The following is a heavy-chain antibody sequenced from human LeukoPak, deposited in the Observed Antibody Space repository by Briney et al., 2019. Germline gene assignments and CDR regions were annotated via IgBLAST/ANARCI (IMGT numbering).Heavy chain of an antibody. D-gene: IGHD6-19*01. J-gene: IGHJ4*02. CDR3: ARLPRRVAVAGNGFDY. V-gene: IGHV4-39*01. CDR1: RGSISSSSYY. CDR2: IYYSGST. Sequence: SETLSLTCTVSRGSISSSSYYSGWIRQPPGKWLEWIGCIYYSGSTSYNPALKSRVTISVDTYKNQFSLMLSSVTAADTAVYYCARLPRRVAVAGNGFDYWGQGTLVTVSS.